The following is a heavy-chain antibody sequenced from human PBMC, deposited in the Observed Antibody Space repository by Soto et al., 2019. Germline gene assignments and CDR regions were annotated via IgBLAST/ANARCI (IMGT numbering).Heavy chain of an antibody. J-gene: IGHJ4*02. CDR2: ITSGSRYK. CDR1: GFTFSSFS. Sequence: EVQLVDSGGGLVKPGESLRLSCAASGFTFSSFSLNWVRQAPGKGLEWVSSITSGSRYKYYADSVKGRFTISRDDAKNSVYLQMNSLRPEHTAVYYCARDGSSWSTSDFFEHWGQGILVSVFS. CDR3: ARDGSSWSTSDFFEH. V-gene: IGHV3-21*03. D-gene: IGHD6-13*01.